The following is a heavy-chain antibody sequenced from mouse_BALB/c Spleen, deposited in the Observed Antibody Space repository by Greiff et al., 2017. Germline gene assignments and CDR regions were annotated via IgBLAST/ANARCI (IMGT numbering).Heavy chain of an antibody. J-gene: IGHJ4*01. V-gene: IGHV1S81*02. CDR3: TRGLLYAMDY. D-gene: IGHD1-1*01. CDR2: INPSNGGT. Sequence: DQLQQSGAELVKPGASVKLSCKASGYTFTSYYMYWVKQRPGQGLEWIGEINPSNGGTNFNEKFKSKATLTVDKSSSTAYMQLSSLTSEDSAVYYCTRGLLYAMDYWGQGTSVTVSS. CDR1: GYTFTSYY.